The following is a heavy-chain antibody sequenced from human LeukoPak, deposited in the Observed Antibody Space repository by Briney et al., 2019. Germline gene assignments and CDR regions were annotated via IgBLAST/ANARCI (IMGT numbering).Heavy chain of an antibody. Sequence: PGGSLRLSCAASGFSFCSYSANWVRQAPGEGLEWVSSIISSSSYIYYADSVKGRFTISRDNAKNSLYLQMSSLRAEDTAVYYCARAIYDYYDSSGSGSRLFDYWGQGTLVTVSS. D-gene: IGHD3-22*01. CDR1: GFSFCSYS. V-gene: IGHV3-21*01. CDR2: IISSSSYI. J-gene: IGHJ4*02. CDR3: ARAIYDYYDSSGSGSRLFDY.